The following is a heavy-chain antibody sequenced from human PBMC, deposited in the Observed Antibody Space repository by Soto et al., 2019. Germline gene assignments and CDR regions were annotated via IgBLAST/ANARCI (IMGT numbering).Heavy chain of an antibody. Sequence: SVKVSCKASGGSFSSFGISWVRQAPGQGLEWMGGIIPVFGRPNYAQRFRGRLTITADESTNTVYLELIDLRSEDTAVYYCAREGSRYNLGGQGNQVNVS. V-gene: IGHV1-69*13. CDR3: AREGSRYNL. J-gene: IGHJ1*01. CDR1: GGSFSSFG. D-gene: IGHD5-12*01. CDR2: IIPVFGRP.